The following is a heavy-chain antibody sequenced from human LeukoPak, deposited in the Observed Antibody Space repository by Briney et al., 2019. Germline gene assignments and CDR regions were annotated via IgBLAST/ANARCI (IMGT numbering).Heavy chain of an antibody. Sequence: ASVKVSCKASGYTFTGYYMHWVRQAPGQGLEWMGWINPNSGGTNYAQKFQGRVTMTRDTSISTAYMELSRLRSDDTAVYYCARVPSMTTVYFDYWGQGTLVTVSS. CDR2: INPNSGGT. V-gene: IGHV1-2*02. D-gene: IGHD4-17*01. CDR3: ARVPSMTTVYFDY. J-gene: IGHJ4*02. CDR1: GYTFTGYY.